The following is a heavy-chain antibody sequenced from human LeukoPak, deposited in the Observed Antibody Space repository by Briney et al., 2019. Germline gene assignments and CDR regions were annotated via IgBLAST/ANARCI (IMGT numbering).Heavy chain of an antibody. CDR3: ARDLVYYDSSGE. J-gene: IGHJ4*02. D-gene: IGHD3-22*01. CDR1: GYTFTSYG. CDR2: ISAYNGNT. Sequence: ASVKVSCKASGYTFTSYGISWVRRAPGQGLEWMGWISAYNGNTNYAQKLQGRVTMTTDTSTSTAYMELRSLRSDDTAVYYCARDLVYYDSSGEWGQGTLVTVSS. V-gene: IGHV1-18*01.